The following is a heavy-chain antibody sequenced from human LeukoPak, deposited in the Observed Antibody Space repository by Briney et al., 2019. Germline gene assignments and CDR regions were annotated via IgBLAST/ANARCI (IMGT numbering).Heavy chain of an antibody. Sequence: SETLSLTCTVSGGSISSYYWSWIRQPPGKGLEWIGSIYYSGSTYYNPSLKSRVTISVDTSKNQFSLKLSSVTAADTAVYYCARKGFSGGWFDPWGQGTLVTVSS. D-gene: IGHD3-10*01. CDR3: ARKGFSGGWFDP. V-gene: IGHV4-39*07. J-gene: IGHJ5*02. CDR2: IYYSGST. CDR1: GGSISSYY.